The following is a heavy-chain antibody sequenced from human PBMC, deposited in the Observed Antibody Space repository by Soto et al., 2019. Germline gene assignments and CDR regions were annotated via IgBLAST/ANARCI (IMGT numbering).Heavy chain of an antibody. J-gene: IGHJ3*02. CDR3: ARDGVFHAFDI. V-gene: IGHV1-18*01. CDR2: ISAYNGNT. CDR1: GYMFTTYG. D-gene: IGHD2-8*01. Sequence: QFQLVQSGGERKTPGASVKVSCKASGYMFTTYGMSWVRQAPGQGLKWMGWISAYNGNTNYAQNLQSRVAMTTDTSTGKAYMEMRSLRSDDTAVYFCARDGVFHAFDIWGQGTMVTVSS.